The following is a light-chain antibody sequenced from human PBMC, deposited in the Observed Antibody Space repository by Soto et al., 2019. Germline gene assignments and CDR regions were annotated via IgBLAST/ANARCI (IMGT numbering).Light chain of an antibody. Sequence: DIVLTQSPGTLSLSPGERATLSCRASQSVSSSYLAWYQQKPGQAPRLLIYNTSSRATGIPDRFSGSGSGTDFTLTISRLELEDFAVYYCQQYGSSLLTFGGGTKVEIK. J-gene: IGKJ4*01. CDR2: NTS. V-gene: IGKV3-20*01. CDR3: QQYGSSLLT. CDR1: QSVSSSY.